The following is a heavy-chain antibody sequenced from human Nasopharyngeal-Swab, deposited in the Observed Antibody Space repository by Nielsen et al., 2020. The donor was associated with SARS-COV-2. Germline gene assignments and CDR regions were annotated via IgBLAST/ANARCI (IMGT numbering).Heavy chain of an antibody. J-gene: IGHJ5*02. CDR2: VSVETGDT. CDR1: GYIFSSYD. D-gene: IGHD1-26*01. CDR3: ARVGATATLHA. Sequence: ASVKVSCKTPGYIFSSYDISWVRQAPGQGLEWMGWVSVETGDTRYAETLQGRVTMTTDTSTNTAHLELRSLTSDDTAVYYCARVGATATLHAWGQGTLVTVSS. V-gene: IGHV1-18*01.